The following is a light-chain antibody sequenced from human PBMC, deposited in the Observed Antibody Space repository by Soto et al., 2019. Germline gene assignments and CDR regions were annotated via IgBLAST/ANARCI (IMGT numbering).Light chain of an antibody. CDR3: CSNAGSYTSVV. CDR2: DVS. J-gene: IGLJ3*02. V-gene: IGLV2-11*01. CDR1: SSNIGGYNF. Sequence: QSALTQPRSVSGSPGQSVTISCTGTSSNIGGYNFVSWYQQHPGKAPKLMIYDVSKRPSGVPDRFSGSKSGNTASLTISGLQAEDEDDYYCCSNAGSYTSVVFGGGTKLTVL.